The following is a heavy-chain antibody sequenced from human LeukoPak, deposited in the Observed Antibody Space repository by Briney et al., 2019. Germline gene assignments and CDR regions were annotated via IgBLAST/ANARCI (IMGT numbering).Heavy chain of an antibody. D-gene: IGHD1-1*01. J-gene: IGHJ3*02. V-gene: IGHV3-48*01. CDR3: ARVLLERPGIDSFDM. CDR2: FNSGSNTI. Sequence: PGGSLRLSCGASGFSLRSYSMDWVRQAPGKGLEWVSHFNSGSNTIYYADSVKGRFTISRDNAGNSLYLHMNSLRAEDTAVYYCARVLLERPGIDSFDMWGQGTMVTVSS. CDR1: GFSLRSYS.